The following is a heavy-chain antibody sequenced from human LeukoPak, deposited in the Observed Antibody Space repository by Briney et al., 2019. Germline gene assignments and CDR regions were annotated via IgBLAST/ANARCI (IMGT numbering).Heavy chain of an antibody. CDR1: GYSFTSYW. J-gene: IGHJ4*02. Sequence: GESLKISCKGSGYSFTSYWSGWVRQMPGKGLEWMGIIYPGDSDIRYSPSFQGQVTISADKSINTAYLQWSSLKASDTAMYYCASSFSSPSTFDYWGQGTLVTVSS. V-gene: IGHV5-51*01. D-gene: IGHD6-6*01. CDR2: IYPGDSDI. CDR3: ASSFSSPSTFDY.